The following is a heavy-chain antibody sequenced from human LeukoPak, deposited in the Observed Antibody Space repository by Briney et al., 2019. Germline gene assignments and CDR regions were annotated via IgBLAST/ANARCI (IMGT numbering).Heavy chain of an antibody. CDR3: ARFHSGYGPDNIDL. J-gene: IGHJ5*02. Sequence: GGSLRLSCAASGFDFSSDTMNWVRQAPGKGLEWVSSISSTSGFISYADSLKGRFTISRDNAKSTIYLEMNSLTAEDTALYYCARFHSGYGPDNIDLWGKGTPVTVPP. D-gene: IGHD5-12*01. V-gene: IGHV3-21*06. CDR1: GFDFSSDT. CDR2: ISSTSGFI.